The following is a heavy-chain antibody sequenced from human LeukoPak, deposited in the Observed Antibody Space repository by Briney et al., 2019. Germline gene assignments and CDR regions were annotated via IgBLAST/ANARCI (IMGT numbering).Heavy chain of an antibody. CDR2: IYYNGSK. V-gene: IGHV4-59*01. D-gene: IGHD2-21*02. CDR1: GGSISSYY. J-gene: IGHJ3*02. CDR3: ARLAVCGGDCFAFDI. Sequence: SETLSLTCTVSGGSISSYYWSWLRQPPGTGLEWIGYIYYNGSKNYNLSLKIRLTISVDISKNHFSLKLSSVTAADTAVYYCARLAVCGGDCFAFDIWGQGTMVTVSS.